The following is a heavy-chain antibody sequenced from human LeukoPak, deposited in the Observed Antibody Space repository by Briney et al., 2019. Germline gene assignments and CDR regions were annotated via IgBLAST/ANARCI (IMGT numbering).Heavy chain of an antibody. J-gene: IGHJ4*02. Sequence: PSETLSLTCTVSGGSISSYFWTWIRQPPGKGLEWIGYIYYSGSTNYNPSLKSRVTISVDTSKNQFSLELSSVTAADTAVYYCARYGGNLDYWGQGTLVTVSS. CDR2: IYYSGST. CDR3: ARYGGNLDY. CDR1: GGSISSYF. D-gene: IGHD4-23*01. V-gene: IGHV4-59*08.